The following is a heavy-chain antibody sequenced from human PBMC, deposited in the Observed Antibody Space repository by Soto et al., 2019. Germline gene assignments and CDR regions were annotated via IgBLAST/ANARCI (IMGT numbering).Heavy chain of an antibody. CDR2: IIPIFGTA. Sequence: SVKVSCKASGGTFSSYAISWVRQAPGQGLEWMGGIIPIFGTANYAQKFQGRVTITADESTSTAYMELSSLRSEDTAVYYCARDLVGDSSGYSLGAFDIWGQGTMVTVSS. D-gene: IGHD3-22*01. CDR1: GGTFSSYA. J-gene: IGHJ3*02. V-gene: IGHV1-69*13. CDR3: ARDLVGDSSGYSLGAFDI.